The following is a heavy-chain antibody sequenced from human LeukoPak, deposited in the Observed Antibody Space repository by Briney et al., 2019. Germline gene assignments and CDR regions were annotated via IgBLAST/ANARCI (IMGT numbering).Heavy chain of an antibody. Sequence: PGGSLRLSCAASGFTFSSYAMSWVRQAPGKGLEWVSGISGSGGSTYYADSVKGRFTTSRDNSKNTLYLQMNSLRAEDTAVYYCAKDLYCSSTSCYFFDYWGQGTLVTVSS. J-gene: IGHJ4*02. V-gene: IGHV3-23*01. CDR1: GFTFSSYA. CDR3: AKDLYCSSTSCYFFDY. D-gene: IGHD2-2*01. CDR2: ISGSGGST.